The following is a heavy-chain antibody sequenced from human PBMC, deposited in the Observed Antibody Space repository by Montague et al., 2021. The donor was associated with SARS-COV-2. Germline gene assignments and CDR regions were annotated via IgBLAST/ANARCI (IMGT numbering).Heavy chain of an antibody. Sequence: SETLSLTCTVSGGSISSYYWCWIRQPPGKGLVWFGYIYYSGSTNYYPSLKSRVTISVDTSKNQFSLKLSSVTAADTAVYYCARGSGWMGNAFDIWGQGTMVTVSS. V-gene: IGHV4-59*01. CDR1: GGSISSYY. D-gene: IGHD6-19*01. CDR2: IYYSGST. CDR3: ARGSGWMGNAFDI. J-gene: IGHJ3*02.